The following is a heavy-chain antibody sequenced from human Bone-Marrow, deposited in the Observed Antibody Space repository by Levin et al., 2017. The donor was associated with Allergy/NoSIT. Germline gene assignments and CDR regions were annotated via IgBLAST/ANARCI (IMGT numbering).Heavy chain of an antibody. CDR3: ARAPIYSSGWYGGFDY. Sequence: SETLSLTCTVSGDSVSSGSFYWTWIRQSPGRGLEWIGHIYYTGITNYNPSLTSRLTVSADTSRNQFSLTLRSVTAADTAVYYCARAPIYSSGWYGGFDYWGQGTLVTVSS. D-gene: IGHD6-19*01. V-gene: IGHV4-61*01. CDR2: IYYTGIT. J-gene: IGHJ4*02. CDR1: GDSVSSGSFY.